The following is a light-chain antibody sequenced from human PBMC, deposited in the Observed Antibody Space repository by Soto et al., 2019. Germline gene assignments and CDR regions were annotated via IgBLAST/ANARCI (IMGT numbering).Light chain of an antibody. CDR1: ESISNN. CDR3: LQYHNLWA. J-gene: IGKJ1*01. CDR2: SAS. Sequence: DILMTQSPATVSVSLGDSVSLSCRANESISNNLAWYQQKPGQPPRLLIYSASTRAPGIPARVSGGGSGTEFTLTISSLQPEDFTVYSCLQYHNLWAFGQGTKVDIK. V-gene: IGKV3D-15*01.